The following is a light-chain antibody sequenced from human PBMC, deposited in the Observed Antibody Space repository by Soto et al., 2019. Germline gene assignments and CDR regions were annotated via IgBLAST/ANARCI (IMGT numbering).Light chain of an antibody. V-gene: IGKV4-1*01. CDR2: WAS. CDR3: QQYYSTPT. Sequence: DIVMTQSPDSLAVSLGERATINCKSSQSVLYSSNNKNYLAWYQQKPGQPPKLLIYWASTRESGVPDRFSGSGSGTDFTLTISGLQAEDVAVYYCQQYYSTPTFGPGTKVDIK. J-gene: IGKJ3*01. CDR1: QSVLYSSNNKNY.